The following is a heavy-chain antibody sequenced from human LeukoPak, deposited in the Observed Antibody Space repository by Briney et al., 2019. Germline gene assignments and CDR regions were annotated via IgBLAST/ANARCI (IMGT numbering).Heavy chain of an antibody. J-gene: IGHJ4*02. D-gene: IGHD1-26*01. Sequence: GRSLRLSCAASGFTFSSYGMHWVRQAPGKGLEWVAVISYGGGNKYYAGSVKGRFTISRDNSKNTLYLQMNSLRAEDTAVYYCAKGASGSYLNYYFDYWGQGTLVTVSS. CDR1: GFTFSSYG. CDR3: AKGASGSYLNYYFDY. V-gene: IGHV3-30*18. CDR2: ISYGGGNK.